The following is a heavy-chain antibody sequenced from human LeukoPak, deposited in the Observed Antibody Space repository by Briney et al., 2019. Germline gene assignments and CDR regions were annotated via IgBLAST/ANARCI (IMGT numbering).Heavy chain of an antibody. D-gene: IGHD6-19*01. CDR1: GFTFSSYA. Sequence: GGSLRLPCAASGFTFSSYAMTWVRQAPGKGLERVSGISGSGGNTYYTDSVRGRLSISRDNSKNTLYLQVNSLRAEDTAVYYCAKGRTEGGTLALDYWGQGTLVTVSS. CDR3: AKGRTEGGTLALDY. CDR2: ISGSGGNT. J-gene: IGHJ4*02. V-gene: IGHV3-23*01.